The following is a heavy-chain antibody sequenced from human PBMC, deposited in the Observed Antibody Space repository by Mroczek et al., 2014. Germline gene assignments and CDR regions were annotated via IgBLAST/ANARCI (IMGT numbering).Heavy chain of an antibody. J-gene: IGHJ6*03. D-gene: IGHD3-10*01. V-gene: IGHV4-39*01. Sequence: QLQESGPRTGEAFRDPVLTCTVSGGSISSSSYYWGWIRQPPGKGLEWIGSIYYSGSTYYNPSLKSRVTISVDTSKNQFSLKLSSVTAADTAVYYCASPSARECGSGSYCSYYYYYMDVWGKGTTVTVSS. CDR1: GGSISSSSYY. CDR2: IYYSGST. CDR3: ASPSARECGSGSYCSYYYYYMDV.